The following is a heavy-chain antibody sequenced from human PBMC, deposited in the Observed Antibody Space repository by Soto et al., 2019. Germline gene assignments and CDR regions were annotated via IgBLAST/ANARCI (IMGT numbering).Heavy chain of an antibody. Sequence: PSETLSLTCTVSGGSISSSSYYWGWIRQPPGKGLEWIGSIYYSGSTYNNPSLKSRVTISVDTSKNQFSLKLSSVTAADTAVYYCAGLKYDHSSDYLVDWGQGTRVTVSS. CDR2: IYYSGST. D-gene: IGHD3-22*01. V-gene: IGHV4-39*01. J-gene: IGHJ4*02. CDR3: AGLKYDHSSDYLVD. CDR1: GGSISSSSYY.